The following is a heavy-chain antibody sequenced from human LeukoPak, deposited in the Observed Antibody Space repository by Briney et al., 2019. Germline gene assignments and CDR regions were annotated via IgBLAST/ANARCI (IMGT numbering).Heavy chain of an antibody. Sequence: GESLTLSCAASGFTVTSYAMRWVRQAPGKGLEWVSSNSDSGCNTYYADSGKGRFAISRDNSTDTLYLEMNSLRAEDTAVYYCAKRGRTGSAEAFDIWGQGTLVTVSS. V-gene: IGHV3-23*01. J-gene: IGHJ3*02. CDR1: GFTVTSYA. CDR2: NSDSGCNT. D-gene: IGHD1-14*01. CDR3: AKRGRTGSAEAFDI.